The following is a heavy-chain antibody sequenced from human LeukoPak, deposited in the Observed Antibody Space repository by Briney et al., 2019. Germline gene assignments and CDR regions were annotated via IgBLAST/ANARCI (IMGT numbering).Heavy chain of an antibody. D-gene: IGHD2-2*01. V-gene: IGHV4-34*01. J-gene: IGHJ4*02. CDR3: ARRIRYCSSTSCYGGTYYFDY. CDR2: INHSGST. Sequence: ETLSLTCAVYGGSFSGYYWSWIRQPPGKGLEWIGEINHSGSTNYNPSLKSRVTISVDTSKNQFSLKLSSVTAADTAVYYCARRIRYCSSTSCYGGTYYFDYWGQGTLVTVSS. CDR1: GGSFSGYY.